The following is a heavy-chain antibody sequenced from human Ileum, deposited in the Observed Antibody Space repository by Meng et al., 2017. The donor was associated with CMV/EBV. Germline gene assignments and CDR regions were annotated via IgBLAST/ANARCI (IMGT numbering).Heavy chain of an antibody. J-gene: IGHJ4*02. Sequence: GGSLRLSCAASGFTFDDYAMHWVRQAPGKGLEWVSGINWNGGSTGYADSVKGRFTISRDNAKNSLYLQMNSLRAEDTALYYCARDGVQKYYFDYWGQGTRVTGSS. V-gene: IGHV3-20*04. CDR3: ARDGVQKYYFDY. CDR2: INWNGGST. D-gene: IGHD3-10*01. CDR1: GFTFDDYA.